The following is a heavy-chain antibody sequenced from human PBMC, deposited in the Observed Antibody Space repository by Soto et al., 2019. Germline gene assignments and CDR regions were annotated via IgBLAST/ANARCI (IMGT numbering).Heavy chain of an antibody. CDR1: GGSISSGDYY. CDR2: IYYSVST. D-gene: IGHD3-10*01. Sequence: SETLSLTCTVSGGSISSGDYYWSWIRQPPGKGLEWIGYIYYSVSTYYNPSLKSRVTILVDTSKNQFSLKLSSVTAADTAVYYCARWWFGEFFDYWGQGTLVTVPQ. CDR3: ARWWFGEFFDY. J-gene: IGHJ4*02. V-gene: IGHV4-30-4*01.